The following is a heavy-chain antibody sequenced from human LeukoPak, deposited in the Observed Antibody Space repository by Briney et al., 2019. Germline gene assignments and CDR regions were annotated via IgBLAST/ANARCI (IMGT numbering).Heavy chain of an antibody. J-gene: IGHJ3*02. D-gene: IGHD2/OR15-2a*01. V-gene: IGHV4-38-2*01. CDR3: ASSGIVLGAFDI. Sequence: SETLSLTCAVSGYSINSGYYWGWIRQPPGKGLERIGSIYHSERTYYNPSLKSRVTISVDTSKNQFSLKLSSVTAADTAVYYCASSGIVLGAFDIWGQGTMVTVSS. CDR1: GYSINSGYY. CDR2: IYHSERT.